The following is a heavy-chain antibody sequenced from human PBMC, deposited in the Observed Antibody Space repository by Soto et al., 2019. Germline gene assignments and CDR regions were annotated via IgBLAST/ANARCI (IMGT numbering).Heavy chain of an antibody. J-gene: IGHJ4*02. CDR1: GGSISSYY. CDR2: IYYSGST. V-gene: IGHV4-59*08. D-gene: IGHD6-13*01. CDR3: ASTLLYSSFDY. Sequence: SETLSLTCTVSGGSISSYYWSWIRQPPGKGLEWIGYIYYSGSTNYNPSLKSRVTISVDTSKNQFSLKLSSVTAADTAVYYCASTLLYSSFDYWGQGTLVTVSS.